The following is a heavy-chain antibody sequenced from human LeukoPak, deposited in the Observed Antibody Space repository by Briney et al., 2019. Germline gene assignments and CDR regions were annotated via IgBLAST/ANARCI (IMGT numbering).Heavy chain of an antibody. V-gene: IGHV3-9*01. CDR1: GFTFDDYA. CDR2: ISWNSGSI. D-gene: IGHD3-10*01. Sequence: GGSLRLSCAASGFTFDDYAMHWVRQAPGKGLGCVSGISWNSGSIGYADSVKGRFTISRDNAKNSLYLQMNSLRAEDTALYYCAKATPVGDYYYYGMDVWGQGTTVTVSS. CDR3: AKATPVGDYYYYGMDV. J-gene: IGHJ6*02.